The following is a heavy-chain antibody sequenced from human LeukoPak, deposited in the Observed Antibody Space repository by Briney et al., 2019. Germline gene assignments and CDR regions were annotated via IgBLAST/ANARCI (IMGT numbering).Heavy chain of an antibody. CDR2: ISDTGRLS. D-gene: IGHD1-26*01. V-gene: IGHV3-23*01. CDR3: AKDRGGGRRWELLD. J-gene: IGHJ4*02. Sequence: GGSLRLSCAASGFTFSSSAMSWVRQAPGKGLEWVAAISDTGRLSYCADSVNGRFTISRDNSKNTLSLQMNSLRAADTAVYYCAKDRGGGRRWELLDWGQGTLVTVSS. CDR1: GFTFSSSA.